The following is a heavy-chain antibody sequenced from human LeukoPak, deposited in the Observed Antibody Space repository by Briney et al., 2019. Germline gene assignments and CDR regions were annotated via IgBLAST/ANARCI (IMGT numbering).Heavy chain of an antibody. Sequence: ASVKVSCKASGYTLTSYYMHWVRRAPGQGLEWMGIINPSGGSTSYAQKFPGRVTMTRDTSTSTVYMELSSLGSEDTAVYYCARAVPVFDYWGQGTLVTVSS. CDR1: GYTLTSYY. J-gene: IGHJ4*02. CDR3: ARAVPVFDY. CDR2: INPSGGST. D-gene: IGHD4-17*01. V-gene: IGHV1-46*01.